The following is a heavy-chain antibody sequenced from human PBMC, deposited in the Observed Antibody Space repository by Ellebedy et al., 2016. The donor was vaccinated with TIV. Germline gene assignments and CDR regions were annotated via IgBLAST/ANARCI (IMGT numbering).Heavy chain of an antibody. CDR2: TSDDEVNK. CDR1: GFTFISHA. Sequence: PGGSLRLSCAASGFTFISHAMHWVRQAPGKGLAWVAVTSDDEVNKYYTDSVKGRFTVSRDNSKNTLYLQMNSLRVEDTAIYYCARDSGRYRSGWSEFDYWGQGTLVTVSS. J-gene: IGHJ4*02. V-gene: IGHV3-30*04. D-gene: IGHD6-19*01. CDR3: ARDSGRYRSGWSEFDY.